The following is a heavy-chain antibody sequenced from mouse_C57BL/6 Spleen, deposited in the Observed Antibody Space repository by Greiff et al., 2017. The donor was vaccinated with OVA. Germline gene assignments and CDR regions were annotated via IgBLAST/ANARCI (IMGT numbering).Heavy chain of an antibody. Sequence: SGTVLARPGASVKMSCKTSGYTFTSYWMHWVKQRPGQGLEWIGAIYPGNSDTSYNQKFKGKAKLTAVTSASTAYMELSSLTNEDSAVYYCTRGTIYDGYEGAMDYWGQGTSVTVSS. CDR2: IYPGNSDT. V-gene: IGHV1-5*01. J-gene: IGHJ4*01. CDR3: TRGTIYDGYEGAMDY. D-gene: IGHD2-3*01. CDR1: GYTFTSYW.